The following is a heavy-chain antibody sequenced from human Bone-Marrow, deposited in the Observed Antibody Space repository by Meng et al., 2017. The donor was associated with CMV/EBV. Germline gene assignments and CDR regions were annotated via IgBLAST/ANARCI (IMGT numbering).Heavy chain of an antibody. CDR3: ARSREAAFDI. Sequence: GESLKISCAASGFTFSSYSMNWVRQAPGKGLEWVANIKQDGSEKYYVDSVKGRFTISRDNAKNSLYLQMNSLRAEDTAVYYCARSREAAFDIWGQGTMVTVSS. CDR1: GFTFSSYS. CDR2: IKQDGSEK. V-gene: IGHV3-7*01. J-gene: IGHJ3*02.